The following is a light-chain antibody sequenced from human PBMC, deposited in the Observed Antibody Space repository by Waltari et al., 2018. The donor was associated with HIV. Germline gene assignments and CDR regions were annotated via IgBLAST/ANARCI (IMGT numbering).Light chain of an antibody. J-gene: IGKJ1*01. V-gene: IGKV1-9*01. Sequence: DIQLTQSPSFLPASVGDRVTITCPASQGSSTFLAWYQQKPGTAPKLLLYAASTLQSGVPSRFSGSGAGTEFTLTISSLQPEDFATYYCQRLNRFPATFGQGTKVEIK. CDR1: QGSSTF. CDR3: QRLNRFPAT. CDR2: AAS.